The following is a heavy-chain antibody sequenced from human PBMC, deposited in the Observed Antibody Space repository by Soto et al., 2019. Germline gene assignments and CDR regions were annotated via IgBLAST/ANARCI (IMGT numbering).Heavy chain of an antibody. Sequence: SETLSLTCTVSGGSISSYYWSWIRQPPGKGLEWIGYIYYSGSTNYNPSLKSRVTISVDKSKNQFSLKLSSVTAADTAVYYCARADYTAMAYFDYWGQGTLVTVSS. J-gene: IGHJ4*02. V-gene: IGHV4-59*12. CDR1: GGSISSYY. CDR2: IYYSGST. CDR3: ARADYTAMAYFDY. D-gene: IGHD5-18*01.